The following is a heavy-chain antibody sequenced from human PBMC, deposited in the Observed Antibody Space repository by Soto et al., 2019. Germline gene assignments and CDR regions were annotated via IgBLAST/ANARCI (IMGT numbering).Heavy chain of an antibody. CDR3: ARRGVVVTATTQFDY. CDR2: IYYSGST. D-gene: IGHD2-21*02. V-gene: IGHV4-39*01. Sequence: SETLSLTCTVSGVSISSSSYYWGWIRQPPGKGLEWIGSIYYSGSTYYNPSLKSRVTISVDTSKNQFSLKLSSVTAADTAVYYCARRGVVVTATTQFDYWGQGTLVTVS. CDR1: GVSISSSSYY. J-gene: IGHJ4*02.